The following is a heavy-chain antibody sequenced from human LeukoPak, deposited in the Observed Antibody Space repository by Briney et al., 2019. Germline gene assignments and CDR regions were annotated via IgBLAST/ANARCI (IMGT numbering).Heavy chain of an antibody. CDR1: GFTFRTYA. V-gene: IGHV3-30*01. Sequence: PGGSLRLSCATSGFTFRTYAMHWVRQAPGKGLEWLAVVSVDGRNKYYADSAKGRFTISRDNSKSTVYLQMNSLRDEDSAVYYCATLDWCHGVLVACGSGEYWGQGTLVTVSS. CDR3: ATLDWCHGVLVACGSGEY. J-gene: IGHJ4*02. D-gene: IGHD3-16*02. CDR2: VSVDGRNK.